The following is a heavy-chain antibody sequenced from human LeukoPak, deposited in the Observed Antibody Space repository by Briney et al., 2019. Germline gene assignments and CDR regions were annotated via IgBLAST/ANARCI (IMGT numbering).Heavy chain of an antibody. CDR1: GNTFTDLS. CDR2: FDPEDVET. V-gene: IGHV1-24*01. Sequence: ASVKVSCKVSGNTFTDLSMNWVRQAPGTGLELMGGFDPEDVETIYAQKFQGRVTMTEDTSTATAYMELSSLRPDDTAVYYCATDFYRGRQFDYWGQGTLVTVSS. CDR3: ATDFYRGRQFDY. J-gene: IGHJ4*02. D-gene: IGHD2/OR15-2a*01.